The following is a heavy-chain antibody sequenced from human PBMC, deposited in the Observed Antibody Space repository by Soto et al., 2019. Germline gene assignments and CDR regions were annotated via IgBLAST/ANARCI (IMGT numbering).Heavy chain of an antibody. CDR1: GFTFSSYE. CDR3: ASGLVFGVCPNWFDP. J-gene: IGHJ5*02. D-gene: IGHD3-10*02. CDR2: ISSSGSTI. Sequence: GGSLRLSCAASGFTFSSYEMNWVRQAPGKGLEWVSYISSSGSTIYYADSVEGRFTISRDNAKNSLYLHMSSLRDLDTAINYCASGLVFGVCPNWFDPWGQGTLVTVSS. V-gene: IGHV3-48*03.